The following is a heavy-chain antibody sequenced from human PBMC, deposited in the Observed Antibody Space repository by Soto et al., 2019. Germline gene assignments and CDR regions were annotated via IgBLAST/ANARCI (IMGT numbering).Heavy chain of an antibody. D-gene: IGHD3-9*01. J-gene: IGHJ6*02. CDR3: ARSEETYNDVLTGMDLYYYYLGMDV. CDR1: GYTFTSYY. CDR2: INPSGGST. V-gene: IGHV1-46*01. Sequence: ASVKVSCKASGYTFTSYYMHWVRQAPGQGLEWMGIINPSGGSTSYAQKFQGRVTIIRDTSANTAYMEVSSLRSEDTAVYYCARSEETYNDVLTGMDLYYYYLGMDVWGQGTTVTVSS.